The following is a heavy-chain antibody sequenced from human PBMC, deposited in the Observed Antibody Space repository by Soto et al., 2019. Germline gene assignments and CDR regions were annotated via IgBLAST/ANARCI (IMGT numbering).Heavy chain of an antibody. CDR2: INPNSGGT. V-gene: IGHV1-2*04. CDR1: GYTFTGYY. CDR3: ARYCSGGSCYGLDAFDI. D-gene: IGHD2-15*01. J-gene: IGHJ3*02. Sequence: ASVKVSCKASGYTFTGYYMHWVRQAPGQGLEWMGWINPNSGGTNYAQKFQGWVTMTRDTSISTAYMELSRLRSDDTAVYYCARYCSGGSCYGLDAFDIWGQGTMVTVSS.